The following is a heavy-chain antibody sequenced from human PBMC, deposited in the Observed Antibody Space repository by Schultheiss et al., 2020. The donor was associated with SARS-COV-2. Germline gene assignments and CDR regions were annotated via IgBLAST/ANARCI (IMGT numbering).Heavy chain of an antibody. CDR3: ARVPANKYAFDI. J-gene: IGHJ3*02. D-gene: IGHD1/OR15-1a*01. Sequence: GGSLRLSCAASGFTFSSYAMHWVRQAPGKGLEWVAVISYDGSNKYYADSVKGRFTISRDNSKNTLYLQMNSLRAEDTAVYYCARVPANKYAFDIWGQGTMVTVSS. V-gene: IGHV3-30-3*01. CDR2: ISYDGSNK. CDR1: GFTFSSYA.